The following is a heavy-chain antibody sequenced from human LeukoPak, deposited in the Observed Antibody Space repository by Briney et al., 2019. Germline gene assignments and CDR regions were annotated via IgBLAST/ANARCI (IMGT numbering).Heavy chain of an antibody. D-gene: IGHD2-8*01. CDR2: ISAYNGNT. CDR3: ARDFTMVYATYDYYYYMDV. V-gene: IGHV1-18*04. J-gene: IGHJ6*03. Sequence: GASVKVSCKASGYTFTGYYMHWVRQAPGQGLEWMGWISAYNGNTNYAQKLQGRVTMTTDTSTSTAYMELRSLRSDDTAVYYCARDFTMVYATYDYYYYMDVWGKGTTVTVSS. CDR1: GYTFTGYY.